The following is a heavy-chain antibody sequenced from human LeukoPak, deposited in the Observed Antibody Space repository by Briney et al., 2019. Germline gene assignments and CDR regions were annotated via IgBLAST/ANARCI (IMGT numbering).Heavy chain of an antibody. D-gene: IGHD2-8*01. CDR1: GGSISSSTYH. CDR3: TRLVNGRPLDL. CDR2: FTGNT. J-gene: IGHJ4*02. V-gene: IGHV4-39*01. Sequence: SETLSLTCTVSGGSISSSTYHWGWIRQPPGKGLEWIGSFTGNTYSNPSLKGRVTISLDTSKNQFSLKLTSVTPADTAMYYCTRLVNGRPLDLSGQGVLVTVSS.